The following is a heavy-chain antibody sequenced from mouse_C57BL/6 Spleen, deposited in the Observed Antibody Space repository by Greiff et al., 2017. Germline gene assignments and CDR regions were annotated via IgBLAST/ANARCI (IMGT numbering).Heavy chain of an antibody. V-gene: IGHV1-69*01. J-gene: IGHJ1*03. CDR1: GYTFTSYW. Sequence: QVQLQQPGAELVMPGASVKLSCKASGYTFTSYWMHWVKQRPGQGLEWIGEIDPSDSYTNYNQKFKGKSTLTVDKSSSTAYMQLSSLTSEDSAVYYCARPTMIRRPYWYFDVWGTGTTVTVSS. D-gene: IGHD2-4*01. CDR2: IDPSDSYT. CDR3: ARPTMIRRPYWYFDV.